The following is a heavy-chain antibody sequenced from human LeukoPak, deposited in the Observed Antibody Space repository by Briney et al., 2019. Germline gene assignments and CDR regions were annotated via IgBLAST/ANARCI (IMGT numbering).Heavy chain of an antibody. Sequence: PGGSLRLSCAASGFTFNNYAMSWVRQAPGKGLEWVSSIIYVVDDTHHADSVQGRFTISRDNSKNTLYMQMNSLRAEDTAVYYCARDSPGIMIFAVVTPNGGQGTLVTVST. J-gene: IGHJ4*02. CDR2: IIYVVDDT. CDR1: GFTFNNYA. D-gene: IGHD3-3*01. V-gene: IGHV3-23*01. CDR3: ARDSPGIMIFAVVTPN.